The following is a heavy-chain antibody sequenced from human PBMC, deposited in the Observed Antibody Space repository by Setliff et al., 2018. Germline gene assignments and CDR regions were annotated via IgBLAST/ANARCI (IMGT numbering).Heavy chain of an antibody. D-gene: IGHD1-26*01. CDR3: ARFRVSSGGYNYYAMDV. CDR1: GYTFVSYG. V-gene: IGHV1-18*01. Sequence: ASVKVSCKASGYTFVSYGINWVRQAPGQGLEWVGWIKTFSFKANYAQKLQDRVTITTDTSTTTVYMELRGLKSDDTATYYCARFRVSSGGYNYYAMDVWGQGTTVTVSS. J-gene: IGHJ6*02. CDR2: IKTFSFKA.